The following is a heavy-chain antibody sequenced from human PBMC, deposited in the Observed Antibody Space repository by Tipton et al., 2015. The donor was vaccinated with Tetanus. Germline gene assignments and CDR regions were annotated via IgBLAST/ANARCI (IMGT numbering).Heavy chain of an antibody. CDR2: IYANGAT. V-gene: IGHV3-53*01. D-gene: IGHD5-12*01. Sequence: SLRLSCAVSGFTVSNSHTSWVRQAPGKGLECVSMIYANGATSYADSVKGRFSISRDNSKNIVFLQMNALRVEDTAVYYCLGHGGYSSWGQGTLVTVSP. CDR1: GFTVSNSH. J-gene: IGHJ5*02. CDR3: LGHGGYSS.